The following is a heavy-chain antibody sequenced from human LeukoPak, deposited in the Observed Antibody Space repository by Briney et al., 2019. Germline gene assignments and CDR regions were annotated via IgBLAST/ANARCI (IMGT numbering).Heavy chain of an antibody. Sequence: GGSLRLSCAASGFTFSSYWMSWVRQAPGKGLEWVANIKQDGSEKYYVDSVKGRFTISRDNAKNSLYLQMNSLRAEDTAVYYCARVVHYYDSSGYYGHWGQGTLVTVSS. J-gene: IGHJ4*02. CDR3: ARVVHYYDSSGYYGH. V-gene: IGHV3-7*03. D-gene: IGHD3-22*01. CDR1: GFTFSSYW. CDR2: IKQDGSEK.